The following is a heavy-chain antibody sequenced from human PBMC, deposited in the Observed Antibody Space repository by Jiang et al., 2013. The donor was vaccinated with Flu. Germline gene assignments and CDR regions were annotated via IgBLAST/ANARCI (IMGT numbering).Heavy chain of an antibody. D-gene: IGHD2-15*01. CDR3: ARERPVCSGGSCYRASYGMDV. J-gene: IGHJ6*02. V-gene: IGHV4-31*03. CDR2: ISRTGIT. Sequence: GLVKPSQTLTLSCLVSGNSGDFYWNWIRHSPGRGLEWIAYISRTGITNYNPSLRSRVTISLDTSKTQLSLKLTSVTAADTATYYCARERPVCSGGSCYRASYGMDVWGQGTTVTVSS. CDR1: GNSGDFY.